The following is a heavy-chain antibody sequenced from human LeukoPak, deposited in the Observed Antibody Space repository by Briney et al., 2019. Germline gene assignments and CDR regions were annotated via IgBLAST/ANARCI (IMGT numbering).Heavy chain of an antibody. CDR2: IYTGGNT. CDR1: GFTFDSNY. J-gene: IGHJ4*02. CDR3: ARGDDSGYYDYFDY. V-gene: IGHV3-53*01. Sequence: GGSLRLSCAASGFTFDSNYLSLVRQAPGKGLEWVSTIYTGGNTYYAASVKGRFTVSRDFSKNTVFLHMNSLRAEDTAMYYCARGDDSGYYDYFDYWGQGALVTVSS. D-gene: IGHD3-22*01.